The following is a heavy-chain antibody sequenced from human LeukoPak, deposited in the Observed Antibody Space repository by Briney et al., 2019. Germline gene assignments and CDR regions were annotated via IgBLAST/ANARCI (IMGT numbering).Heavy chain of an antibody. D-gene: IGHD2-2*01. V-gene: IGHV3-9*01. CDR1: GFTFDDCA. CDR3: ARDRDQLLSYFDY. CDR2: ISWNSGSI. Sequence: GRSLRLSCAASGFTFDDCAMHWVRQAPGKGLEWVSGISWNSGSIGYADSVKGRFTISRDNAKNSLYLQMNSLRAEDTAVYYCARDRDQLLSYFDYWGQGTLVTVSS. J-gene: IGHJ4*02.